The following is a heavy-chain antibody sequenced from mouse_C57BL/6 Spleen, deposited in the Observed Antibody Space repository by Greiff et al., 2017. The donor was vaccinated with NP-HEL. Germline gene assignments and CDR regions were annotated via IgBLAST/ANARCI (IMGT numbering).Heavy chain of an antibody. CDR2: IYPRSGNT. D-gene: IGHD6-1*01. CDR3: ASPPQPGAY. CDR1: GYTFTSYG. Sequence: VQLQQSGAELARPGASVKLSCKASGYTFTSYGISWVKQRTGQGLEWIGEIYPRSGNTYYNEKFKGKATLTADKSSSTAYMELRSLTSEDSAVYFFASPPQPGAYWGQGTLVTVSA. V-gene: IGHV1-81*01. J-gene: IGHJ3*01.